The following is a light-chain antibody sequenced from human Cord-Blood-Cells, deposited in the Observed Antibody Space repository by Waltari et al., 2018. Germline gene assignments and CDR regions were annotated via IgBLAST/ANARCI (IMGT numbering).Light chain of an antibody. V-gene: IGLV2-23*01. CDR1: SRDVGSYNL. J-gene: IGLJ1*01. Sequence: QSALTQPASVSGSPGQSITISCTGTSRDVGSYNLVSWYHQHPGKAPNLMIYEGSKRPSGFSNRFSGSKSGNTASLTISGLQAEDEADYYCCSYAGSYVFGTGTKVTVL. CDR2: EGS. CDR3: CSYAGSYV.